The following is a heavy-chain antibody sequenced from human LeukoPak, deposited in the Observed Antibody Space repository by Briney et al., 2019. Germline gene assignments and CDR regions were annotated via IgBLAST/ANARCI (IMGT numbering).Heavy chain of an antibody. CDR2: IKQDGSEK. V-gene: IGHV3-7*01. J-gene: IGHJ6*02. D-gene: IGHD2-15*01. CDR1: GFTFSSYW. CDR3: ARDFFERYSLGGTVYYCYYYGMDV. Sequence: GGSLRLSCAASGFTFSSYWMSWVRQAPGKGLEWVANIKQDGSEKYYVDSVKGRFTISRDNAKNSLYLQMNSLRAEDTAVYYCARDFFERYSLGGTVYYCYYYGMDVWGQGTTVTVSS.